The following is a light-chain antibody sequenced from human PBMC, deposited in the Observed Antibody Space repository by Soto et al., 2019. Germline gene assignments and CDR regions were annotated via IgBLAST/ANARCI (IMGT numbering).Light chain of an antibody. Sequence: EIVLTQSPGTLSLSPGVRATLSCRASQSISTHFFAWYQQKPGQAPRLLIYGAFYRATGIPDRFSGSGSGTDFPLTISRLEPEDFAVYYGQQYSWTFGQGTKVEMK. CDR2: GAF. CDR1: QSISTHF. J-gene: IGKJ1*01. CDR3: QQYSWT. V-gene: IGKV3-20*01.